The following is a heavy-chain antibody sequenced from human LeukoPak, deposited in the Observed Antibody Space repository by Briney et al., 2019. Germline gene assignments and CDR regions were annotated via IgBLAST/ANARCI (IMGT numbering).Heavy chain of an antibody. CDR1: GGSISSSSYY. CDR3: ARGYTTYYDFWSGYYTGGTYDY. V-gene: IGHV4-39*01. Sequence: SETLSLTCTASGGSISSSSYYWGWIRQPPGKGLEWIGSIYYSGSTYYNPSLKSRVTISVDTSKNQFSLKLSSVTAADTAVYYCARGYTTYYDFWSGYYTGGTYDYWGQGTLVTVSS. CDR2: IYYSGST. J-gene: IGHJ4*02. D-gene: IGHD3-3*01.